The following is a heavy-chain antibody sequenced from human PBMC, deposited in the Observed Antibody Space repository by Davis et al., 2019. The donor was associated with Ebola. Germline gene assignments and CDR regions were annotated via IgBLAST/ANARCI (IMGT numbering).Heavy chain of an antibody. J-gene: IGHJ5*02. CDR3: ARGLEPGDWFDP. Sequence: AASVKVSCKASGYTFTSYGISWVRQAPGQGLEWMGWISAYNGNTNYAQNLQGRVTMTTDTSTSTAYMELRSLRSDDTAMYYCARGLEPGDWFDPWGQGTLVTVSS. D-gene: IGHD1-1*01. V-gene: IGHV1-18*01. CDR1: GYTFTSYG. CDR2: ISAYNGNT.